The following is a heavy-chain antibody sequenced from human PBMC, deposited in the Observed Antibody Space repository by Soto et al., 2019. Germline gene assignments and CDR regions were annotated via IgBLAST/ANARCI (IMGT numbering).Heavy chain of an antibody. CDR1: GGTFSSYA. CDR2: IIPIFGTA. Sequence: KVSCKASGGTFSSYAISWVRQAPGQGLEWMGGIIPIFGTANYAQKFQGRVTITADESTSTAYMELSSLRSEDTAVYYCASGYCGGDCYSYYYYGMDVWGQGTTVTVSS. D-gene: IGHD2-21*02. V-gene: IGHV1-69*01. J-gene: IGHJ6*02. CDR3: ASGYCGGDCYSYYYYGMDV.